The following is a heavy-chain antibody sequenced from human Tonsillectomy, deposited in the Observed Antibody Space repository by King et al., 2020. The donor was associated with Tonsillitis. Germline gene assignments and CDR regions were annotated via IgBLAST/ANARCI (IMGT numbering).Heavy chain of an antibody. D-gene: IGHD2-21*01. J-gene: IGHJ4*02. CDR2: MYTSWSA. CDR1: GGSINSGSYF. Sequence: VQLQESGPGLVKPSQTLSLTCTVSGGSINSGSYFWGWIRQPAGRGLEWNGRMYTSWSANYNPSLKNRATLSVDTSKNQFSLKLSSVTAADTAIYYCASRASTDYWGQGVLVTVSS. CDR3: ASRASTDY. V-gene: IGHV4-61*02.